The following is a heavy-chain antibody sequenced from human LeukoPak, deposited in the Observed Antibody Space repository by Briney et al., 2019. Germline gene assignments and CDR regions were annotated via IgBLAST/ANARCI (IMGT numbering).Heavy chain of an antibody. CDR1: GFTFSSYA. Sequence: GGSLRLSCAASGFTFSSYAMSWVRQAPGKGLEWVSAISGSGGSTYYAGSVKGRFTISRDNSKNTLYLQMNSLRAEDTAVYYCAKDQTIFGVVQDQYFDYWGQGTLVTVSS. D-gene: IGHD3-3*01. V-gene: IGHV3-23*01. CDR2: ISGSGGST. J-gene: IGHJ4*02. CDR3: AKDQTIFGVVQDQYFDY.